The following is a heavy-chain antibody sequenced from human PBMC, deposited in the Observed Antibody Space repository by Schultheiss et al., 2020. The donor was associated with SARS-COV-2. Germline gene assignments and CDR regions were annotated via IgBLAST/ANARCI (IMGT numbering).Heavy chain of an antibody. D-gene: IGHD1-26*01. Sequence: GSLRLSCVASGITFSSYTMNWVRQAPGKGLEWVSSISSTSGYIYYADSVKGRFTISRDNAKKSVSLQMNSLRAEDTAVYYCASSPISGSQSDAFDIWGQGTMVTVSS. V-gene: IGHV3-21*01. CDR1: GITFSSYT. J-gene: IGHJ3*02. CDR2: ISSTSGYI. CDR3: ASSPISGSQSDAFDI.